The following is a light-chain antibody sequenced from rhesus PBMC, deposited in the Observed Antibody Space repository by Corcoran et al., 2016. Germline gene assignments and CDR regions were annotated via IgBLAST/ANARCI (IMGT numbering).Light chain of an antibody. CDR2: GAS. V-gene: IGKV3-53*01. CDR3: QKYSRSPFT. CDR1: QSVGSS. J-gene: IGKJ3*01. Sequence: QVILTQSPATLSLSPGERVTLSCRASQSVGSSLAWYQQKPGQAPRLLIYGASSRATGIPDRFRGSGSGTQFTLTISSREPEDFAVYYCQKYSRSPFTFGPGTKLDIK.